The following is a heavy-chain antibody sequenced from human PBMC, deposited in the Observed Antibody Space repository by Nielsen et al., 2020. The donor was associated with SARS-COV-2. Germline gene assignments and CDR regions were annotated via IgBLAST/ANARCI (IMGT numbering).Heavy chain of an antibody. CDR3: AKDGRASSWGGGNYYMDV. V-gene: IGHV3-23*01. D-gene: IGHD6-13*01. CDR1: GFTFSSYA. Sequence: GESLKISCAASGFTFSSYAMSWVRQAPGKGLEWVSAISGSGGSTYYADSVKGRFTISRDNSKNTLYLQMNSLRAEDTAVYYCAKDGRASSWGGGNYYMDVWGKGTTVTVSS. CDR2: ISGSGGST. J-gene: IGHJ6*03.